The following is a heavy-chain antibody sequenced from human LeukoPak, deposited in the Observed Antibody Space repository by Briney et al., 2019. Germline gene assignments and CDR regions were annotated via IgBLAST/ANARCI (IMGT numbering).Heavy chain of an antibody. V-gene: IGHV3-7*03. Sequence: PGGSLRLSCAASGFTFSTYWMTWVRQAPGKGLEWVANINQDGSEEYYVDSVKGRFTISRDNAKNSLYLQMNTLTADDTAVYYCARGGITVNPCDYWGQGTLVTVSS. CDR2: INQDGSEE. CDR1: GFTFSTYW. J-gene: IGHJ4*02. D-gene: IGHD4-17*01. CDR3: ARGGITVNPCDY.